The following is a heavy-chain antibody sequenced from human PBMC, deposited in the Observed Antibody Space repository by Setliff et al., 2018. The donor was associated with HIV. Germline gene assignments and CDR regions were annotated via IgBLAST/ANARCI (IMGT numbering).Heavy chain of an antibody. D-gene: IGHD3-3*01. CDR1: GYNFTSYA. CDR3: ARGMRSAIFGVVIRGAFDF. V-gene: IGHV1-3*04. CDR2: INTGNGNT. Sequence: ASVKVSCKASGYNFTSYAMHWVRQAPGQRLEWMGWINTGNGNTKYSQRFQGRVTITRDTSASTAYMELSSLRSEDTAMYYCARGMRSAIFGVVIRGAFDFWGQGTLVTVSS. J-gene: IGHJ4*02.